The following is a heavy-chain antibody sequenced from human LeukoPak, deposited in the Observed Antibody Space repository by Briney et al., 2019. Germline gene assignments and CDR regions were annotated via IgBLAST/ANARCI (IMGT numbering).Heavy chain of an antibody. V-gene: IGHV3-21*01. CDR3: ARTTTVVSGGFGY. CDR2: ISSSSNYI. D-gene: IGHD4-23*01. J-gene: IGHJ4*02. Sequence: GGSLRLSCAASGFTFSSYSMDWVRQAPGKGREWVSSISSSSNYIYYADSVKGRFTISRDNVKNSLYLQMNSLRAEDTAVYYCARTTTVVSGGFGYWGQGTLVTVSS. CDR1: GFTFSSYS.